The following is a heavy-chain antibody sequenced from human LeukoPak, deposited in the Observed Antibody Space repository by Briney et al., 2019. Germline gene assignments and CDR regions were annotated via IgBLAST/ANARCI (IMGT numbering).Heavy chain of an antibody. CDR2: IYYSGST. J-gene: IGHJ4*02. D-gene: IGHD5-18*01. Sequence: SETLSLTCTVSGGSISSYYWSGIRQPPGKGLEWIGYIYYSGSTNYNPSLKSRVTISVDTSKNQFSLKLSSVTAADTAVYYCARVYSYYEYYFDYWGQGTLVTVSS. V-gene: IGHV4-59*01. CDR3: ARVYSYYEYYFDY. CDR1: GGSISSYY.